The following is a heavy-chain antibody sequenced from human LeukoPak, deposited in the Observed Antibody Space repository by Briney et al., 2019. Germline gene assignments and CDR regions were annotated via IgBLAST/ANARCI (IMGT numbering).Heavy chain of an antibody. D-gene: IGHD3-16*01. V-gene: IGHV4-59*01. CDR3: ARAVITFGGAVAKGFDC. Sequence: SETLSLTCTVSGGSFSTYYWSWIPQPPGKGLEWIGYIYYSGSTDYNPSLKSRVTMSLDTSKNQFSLNLSSVTAADTALYYCARAVITFGGAVAKGFDCWGQGTLVTVSS. CDR1: GGSFSTYY. J-gene: IGHJ4*02. CDR2: IYYSGST.